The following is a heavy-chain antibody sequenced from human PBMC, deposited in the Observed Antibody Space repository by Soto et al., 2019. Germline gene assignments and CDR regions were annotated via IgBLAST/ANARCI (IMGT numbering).Heavy chain of an antibody. CDR1: GFTVSSNY. V-gene: IGHV3-53*02. CDR3: ARSPLDGDYAFDY. Sequence: EVQLVETGGGLIQPGGSLRLSCAASGFTVSSNYMSWVRQAPGKGLEWVSVIYSGGSTYYADSVKGRFTISRDNSKNTLYLQMNSLRAEDTAVYYCARSPLDGDYAFDYWGQGTLVTVSS. D-gene: IGHD4-17*01. J-gene: IGHJ4*02. CDR2: IYSGGST.